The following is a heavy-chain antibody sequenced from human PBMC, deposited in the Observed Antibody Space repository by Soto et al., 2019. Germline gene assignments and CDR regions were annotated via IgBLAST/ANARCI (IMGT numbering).Heavy chain of an antibody. V-gene: IGHV4-30-4*01. CDR3: ARGPNYYNSARGWFDP. Sequence: QVQLQESGPGLVKPSQTLSLTCTVSGGSIRSGDYYWSWIRQSPGKGLEWIGYIYYSRTTYYNPSLNSRVTISVDTSKNQFSLKLSSVTAADTAVYYCARGPNYYNSARGWFDPWGQGTLVTVSS. CDR1: GGSIRSGDYY. J-gene: IGHJ5*02. D-gene: IGHD3-10*01. CDR2: IYYSRTT.